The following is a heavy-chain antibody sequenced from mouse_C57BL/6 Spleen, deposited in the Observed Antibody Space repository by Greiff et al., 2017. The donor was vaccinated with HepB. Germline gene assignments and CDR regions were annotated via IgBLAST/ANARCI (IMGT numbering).Heavy chain of an antibody. D-gene: IGHD1-1*01. V-gene: IGHV5-17*01. CDR3: ARSITTVLDY. J-gene: IGHJ2*01. CDR1: GFTFSDYG. CDR2: ISSGSSTI. Sequence: EVKLVESGGGLVKPGGSLKLSCAASGFTFSDYGMHWVRQAPEKGLEWVAYISSGSSTIYYADTVKGRFTISRDNAKNTLFLQMTSLRSEDTAMYYCARSITTVLDYWGQGTTLTVSS.